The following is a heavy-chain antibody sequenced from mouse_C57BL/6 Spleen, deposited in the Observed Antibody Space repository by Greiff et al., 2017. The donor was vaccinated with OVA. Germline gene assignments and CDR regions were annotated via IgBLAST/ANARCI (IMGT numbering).Heavy chain of an antibody. J-gene: IGHJ3*01. CDR3: TRDKELLQSSWFAY. CDR2: ISSGGDYI. D-gene: IGHD1-1*01. CDR1: GFTFSSYA. Sequence: EVKLVQSGAGLVKPGGSLKLSCAASGFTFSSYAMSWVRQTPEKRLEWVAYISSGGDYIYYADTVKGRFTISRDNARNTLYLQMSSLKSEDTAMYYCTRDKELLQSSWFAYWGQGTPVTVSA. V-gene: IGHV5-9-1*02.